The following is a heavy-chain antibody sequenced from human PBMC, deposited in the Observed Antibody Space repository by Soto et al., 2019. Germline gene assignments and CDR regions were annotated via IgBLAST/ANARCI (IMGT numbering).Heavy chain of an antibody. J-gene: IGHJ6*02. CDR3: ARARGGYSWDYYGMDV. CDR2: IIPIFGTA. Sequence: QVQLVQSGAEVKKPGSSVKVSCKASGGTFGSYAISWVRQAPGQGLEWMGGIIPIFGTANYAQKFQGRVTITADESTSTAYMELSSLRSEDTAVYYCARARGGYSWDYYGMDVWGQGTTVTVSS. D-gene: IGHD1-26*01. CDR1: GGTFGSYA. V-gene: IGHV1-69*01.